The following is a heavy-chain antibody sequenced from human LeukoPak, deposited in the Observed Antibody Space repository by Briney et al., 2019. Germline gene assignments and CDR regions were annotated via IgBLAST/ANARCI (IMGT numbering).Heavy chain of an antibody. Sequence: SETLSLTCAVSDYSISSGYFWGWIRQPPGKGLEWIGNIYHSGSTYYNPSLKSRVTISVDTSKNQFSLKLSSVTAAHTDVYYCARLWSGGEGYWGQGTLVTVSS. J-gene: IGHJ4*02. CDR3: ARLWSGGEGY. CDR1: DYSISSGYF. V-gene: IGHV4-38-2*01. D-gene: IGHD4-17*01. CDR2: IYHSGST.